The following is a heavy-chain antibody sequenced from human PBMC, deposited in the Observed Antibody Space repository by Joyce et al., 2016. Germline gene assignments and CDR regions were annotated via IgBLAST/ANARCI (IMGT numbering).Heavy chain of an antibody. CDR1: GFSFRNAW. D-gene: IGHD2-2*01. V-gene: IGHV3-15*01. CDR2: VKSKSQGGTT. CDR3: VTGLCIGTACHWDDAFDV. Sequence: ESGGGLVKPGGSLRLSCAASGFSFRNAWVTWVRQAPGKGLALVGRVKSKSQGGTTDYAAPVKGRFTISRDDSRDTAYLQMNSLKSEDTGVYFCVTGLCIGTACHWDDAFDVWGQGTMVTVSS. J-gene: IGHJ3*01.